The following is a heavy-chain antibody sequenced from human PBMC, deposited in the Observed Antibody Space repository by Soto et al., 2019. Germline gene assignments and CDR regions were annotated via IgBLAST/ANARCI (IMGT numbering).Heavy chain of an antibody. CDR3: ARVIYGSGSYGSYYYYYGMDV. CDR2: IYYSGST. CDR1: GGSISSGGYY. V-gene: IGHV4-31*03. J-gene: IGHJ6*02. D-gene: IGHD3-10*01. Sequence: PSETLSLTCTVSGGSISSGGYYWGWIRQHPGKGLEWIGYIYYSGSTYYNPSLKSRVTISVDTSKNQFSLKLSSVTAADTAVYYCARVIYGSGSYGSYYYYYGMDVWGQGTTVTVS.